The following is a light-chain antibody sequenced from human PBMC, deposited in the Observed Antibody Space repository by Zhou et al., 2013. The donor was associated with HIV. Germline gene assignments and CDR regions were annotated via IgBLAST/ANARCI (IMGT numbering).Light chain of an antibody. CDR2: DAS. CDR1: QNIGTF. J-gene: IGKJ1*01. V-gene: IGKV1-39*01. Sequence: DIQMTQSPSSLSASVGDSVTIACRASQNIGTFLNWYQQKPGKAPKLLIYDASSLFTGVPSRFSGSGFGTDFTLTITSLQAEDSATYYCQQSYITRTFGQGTKVEI. CDR3: QQSYITRT.